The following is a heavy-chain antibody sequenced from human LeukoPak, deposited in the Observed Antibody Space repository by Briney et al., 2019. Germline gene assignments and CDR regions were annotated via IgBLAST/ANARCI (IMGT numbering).Heavy chain of an antibody. CDR3: ARGVLF. J-gene: IGHJ4*02. Sequence: SETLSLTCTVSGYSISTSSAYRWGWIRLPPGKGLEWIGSIYHSGSTDYNPTLKSRVTMSVDTSNKQFSLSLSSVTAADTGAYYWARGVLFWGQGMLVTVSS. CDR1: GYSISTSSAYR. D-gene: IGHD3-10*01. CDR2: IYHSGST. V-gene: IGHV4-38-2*02.